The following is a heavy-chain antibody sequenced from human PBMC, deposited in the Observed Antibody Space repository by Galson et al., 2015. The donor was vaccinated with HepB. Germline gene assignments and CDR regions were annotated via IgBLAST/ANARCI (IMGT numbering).Heavy chain of an antibody. CDR1: GFTFSSYA. J-gene: IGHJ5*02. Sequence: SLRLSCAASGFTFSSYAMHWVRQAPGKGLEWVAVISYDGSNKYYADSVKGRFTISRDNSKNTLYLQMNSLRAEDTAVYYCARTSIAAAGTVGWFDPWGQGTLVTVSS. CDR2: ISYDGSNK. V-gene: IGHV3-30-3*01. D-gene: IGHD6-13*01. CDR3: ARTSIAAAGTVGWFDP.